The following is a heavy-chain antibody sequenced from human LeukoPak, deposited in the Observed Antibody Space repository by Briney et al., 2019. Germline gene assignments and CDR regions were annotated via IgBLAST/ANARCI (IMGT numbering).Heavy chain of an antibody. CDR1: GFLVSTSGVG. D-gene: IGHD1-26*01. CDR2: IFWDDDK. V-gene: IGHV2-5*02. CDR3: AHRVAGSFFDY. J-gene: IGHJ4*02. Sequence: SGPTLVKPTQTLTLTCTFSGFLVSTSGVGVAWIGQPPGKALEWLALIFWDDDKRYSLSLKNRLTITKYISKNQVVLTVTNMDPVDTATYYCAHRVAGSFFDYWGQGTLVTVSS.